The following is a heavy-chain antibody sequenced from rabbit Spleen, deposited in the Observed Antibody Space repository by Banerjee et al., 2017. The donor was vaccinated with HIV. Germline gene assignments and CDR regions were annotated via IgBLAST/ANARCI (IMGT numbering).Heavy chain of an antibody. D-gene: IGHD1-1*01. CDR2: IDPLFDNT. CDR1: GFDFSSYG. CDR3: GRKSASNSIYSTKL. Sequence: QEQLVESGGGLVQPGGSLQLSCKASGFDFSSYGVSWVRQGPGKGLEWIGYIDPLFDNTYYASWVNGRFTISRHNAQNTLYLQLNSLTAADTATYVCGRKSASNSIYSTKLWGQGTLVTVS. V-gene: IGHV1S47*01. J-gene: IGHJ4*01.